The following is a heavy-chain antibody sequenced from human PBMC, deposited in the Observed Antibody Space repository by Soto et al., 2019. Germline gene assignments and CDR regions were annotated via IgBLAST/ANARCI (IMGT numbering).Heavy chain of an antibody. CDR2: ISAKHGNT. Sequence: APVKVSCKASGYSFTGYGIDWGRQAPGQGLEWMGWISAKHGNTHYAQKLQGRVTMTTDTSTSTAYMELRSLTSDDTAVYYCARDLAAGNCDYWGQGTLVTVSS. D-gene: IGHD6-13*01. J-gene: IGHJ4*02. CDR3: ARDLAAGNCDY. V-gene: IGHV1-18*01. CDR1: GYSFTGYG.